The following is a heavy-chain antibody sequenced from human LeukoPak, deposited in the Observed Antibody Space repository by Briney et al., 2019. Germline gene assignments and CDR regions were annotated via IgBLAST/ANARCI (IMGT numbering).Heavy chain of an antibody. CDR3: ARDRGAVAGVVDY. D-gene: IGHD6-19*01. V-gene: IGHV3-30-3*01. CDR2: VSYDGGSK. CDR1: GFAFSSYA. Sequence: PGRSLRLSCTASGFAFSSYAMHWVRQGPGKGLEWVALVSYDGGSKYYADSVKGRITISRDNSKNTLYLQMNSLRGEDTAVYNCARDRGAVAGVVDYWGQGTLVTVSS. J-gene: IGHJ4*02.